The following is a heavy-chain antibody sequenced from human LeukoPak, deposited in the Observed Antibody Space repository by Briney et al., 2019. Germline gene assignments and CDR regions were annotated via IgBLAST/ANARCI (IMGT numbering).Heavy chain of an antibody. CDR2: IYYSGST. CDR3: ARGATAWVHFDS. V-gene: IGHV4-59*01. J-gene: IGHJ4*02. CDR1: GGSIRSYY. D-gene: IGHD1-26*01. Sequence: SETLSLTCSVSGGSIRSYYWSWIRQPPGKGLEWIGSIYYSGSTNYNPSLKSRVTMSLDTSKKQFSLRLSSVTAADTAVYYCARGATAWVHFDSWGQGTLVTVSS.